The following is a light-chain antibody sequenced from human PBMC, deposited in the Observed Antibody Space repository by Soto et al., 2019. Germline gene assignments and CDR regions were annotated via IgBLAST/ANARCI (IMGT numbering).Light chain of an antibody. V-gene: IGKV1-5*03. CDR1: QSLSSW. Sequence: DIQMTQSPSTLSASVGDRVTITCRASQSLSSWLAWYQQKPGKAPKLLIYRASSLKSGVPSRFSGSESGTEFTITISSLQPDDSATYYCQEYNSWMFGQGTKVDIK. J-gene: IGKJ1*01. CDR3: QEYNSWM. CDR2: RAS.